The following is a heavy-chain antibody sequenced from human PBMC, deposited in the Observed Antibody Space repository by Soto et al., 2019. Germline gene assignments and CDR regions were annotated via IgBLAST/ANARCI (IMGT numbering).Heavy chain of an antibody. CDR3: ATVSSSSPYYYYGMDV. CDR2: IYPGDSDT. CDR1: GYSFTSYW. J-gene: IGHJ6*02. V-gene: IGHV5-51*01. D-gene: IGHD6-6*01. Sequence: PGESLKISCNGSGYSFTSYWIGWVRQMPGKGLEWMGIIYPGDSDTRYSPSFQGQVTISADKSISTAYLQWSSLKASDTAMYYCATVSSSSPYYYYGMDVWGQGTTVTVSS.